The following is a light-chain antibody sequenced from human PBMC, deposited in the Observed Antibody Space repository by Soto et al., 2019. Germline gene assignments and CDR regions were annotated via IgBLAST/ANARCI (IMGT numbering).Light chain of an antibody. Sequence: DIQLTQSPSFLSASVGDRVTITCRASQGISSYLAWYQQRPGEPPELLIYGASTLQSGVASRFSGSGSGTEFTLTISSLQTEDFATYFCQQLNSFPPLFTFGPGTKVDIK. J-gene: IGKJ3*01. CDR3: QQLNSFPPLFT. CDR1: QGISSY. V-gene: IGKV1-9*01. CDR2: GAS.